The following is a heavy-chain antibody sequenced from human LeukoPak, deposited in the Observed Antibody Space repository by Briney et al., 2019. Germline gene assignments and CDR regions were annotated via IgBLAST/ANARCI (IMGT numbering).Heavy chain of an antibody. J-gene: IGHJ4*02. V-gene: IGHV3-7*05. CDR3: AVHNGDY. CDR2: IKEDGGEK. Sequence: GGSLRLSCAASGFTFSRYWRGWARQAPGKGLEWVATIKEDGGEKYYVDSVKGQFTISRDNAKNSLFLQMNSLRAEDTAVYYCAVHNGDYWGQGTLVTVSP. CDR1: GFTFSRYW. D-gene: IGHD2-8*01.